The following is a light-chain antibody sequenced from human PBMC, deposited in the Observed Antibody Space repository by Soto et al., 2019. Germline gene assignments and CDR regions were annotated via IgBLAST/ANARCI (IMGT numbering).Light chain of an antibody. J-gene: IGKJ4*01. CDR2: GAS. Sequence: EIVMTQSPATLSVSPGERATLSCRASQNILSNLAWYQQKPGQAPRLLIYGASTRATGIPARFSGSGSGTEFTLTISSLQSEDFAVYYCQQYDAWPLTFGGGTKVEIK. CDR3: QQYDAWPLT. V-gene: IGKV3-15*01. CDR1: QNILSN.